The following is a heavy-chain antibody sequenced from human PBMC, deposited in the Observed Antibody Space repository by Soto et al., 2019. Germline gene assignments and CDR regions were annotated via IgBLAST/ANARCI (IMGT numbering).Heavy chain of an antibody. J-gene: IGHJ4*02. Sequence: PXGTLRLSCAASGFNFSSYAMHWVRQAPGKGLEWVAVISYDGGKKYYADSVKGRFTISRDNSKNTLYVEMNSLSAEDAAVYYCARQGQPAAGTTPHNWGRGTLVTVSS. CDR1: GFNFSSYA. CDR2: ISYDGGKK. CDR3: ARQGQPAAGTTPHN. V-gene: IGHV3-30*04. D-gene: IGHD6-13*01.